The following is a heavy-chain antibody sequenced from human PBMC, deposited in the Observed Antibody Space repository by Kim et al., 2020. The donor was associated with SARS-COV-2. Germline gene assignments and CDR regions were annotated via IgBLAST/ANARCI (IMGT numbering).Heavy chain of an antibody. CDR1: GFTFDTYA. Sequence: GGSLRLSCVASGFTFDTYAMSWVRQAPGKGLEWDSVISGGALNKFYADSVRGRFTISRDHSKDTLFLQMNSLRDEDTALYYCAKMVIMDGYNYYYYYAMDVWGQGTTVTVSS. D-gene: IGHD3-3*01. V-gene: IGHV3-23*01. J-gene: IGHJ6*02. CDR2: ISGGALNK. CDR3: AKMVIMDGYNYYYYYAMDV.